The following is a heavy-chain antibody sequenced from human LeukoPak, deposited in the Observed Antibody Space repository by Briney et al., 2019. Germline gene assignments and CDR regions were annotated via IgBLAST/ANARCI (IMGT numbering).Heavy chain of an antibody. CDR2: ISGSGDNT. J-gene: IGHJ4*02. CDR1: GLTFRNYW. Sequence: GGSLRLSCAASGLTFRNYWMHWVRQAPGKGLAWVSIISGSGDNTDYADSVKGRFTISRDNSKNTLSLQMNSLRAEDTAVYYCAREGLGAAAGTFDYWGQGALVTVSS. D-gene: IGHD6-13*01. CDR3: AREGLGAAAGTFDY. V-gene: IGHV3-23*01.